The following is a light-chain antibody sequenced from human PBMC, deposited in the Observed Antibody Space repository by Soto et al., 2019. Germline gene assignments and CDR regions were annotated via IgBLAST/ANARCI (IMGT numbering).Light chain of an antibody. CDR2: KAS. J-gene: IGKJ1*01. V-gene: IGKV1-5*03. CDR3: QHYNSYSEA. Sequence: DIQMTQSPSTLSGSVGDRVTITCRASQTISSWLAWYQQKPGKAPKLLIYKASTLKSGVPSRFSGSGSGTEFTLTISSRQPDDFATYYCQHYNSYSEAFGQGTKADIK. CDR1: QTISSW.